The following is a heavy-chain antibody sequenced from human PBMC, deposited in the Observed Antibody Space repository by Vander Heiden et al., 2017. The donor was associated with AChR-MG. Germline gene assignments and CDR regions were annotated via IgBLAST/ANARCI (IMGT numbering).Heavy chain of an antibody. V-gene: IGHV1-3*01. CDR2: INAGNGNT. CDR3: AREFPYYYDSSGYFDY. Sequence: QVQLVQSGAEVTKPGASVKVSCKASGYTFTSYAMHWVRQAPGQRLEWMGWINAGNGNTKYSQKFQGRVTITRDTSASTAYMELSSLRSEDTAVYYCAREFPYYYDSSGYFDYWGQGTLVTVSS. CDR1: GYTFTSYA. D-gene: IGHD3-22*01. J-gene: IGHJ4*02.